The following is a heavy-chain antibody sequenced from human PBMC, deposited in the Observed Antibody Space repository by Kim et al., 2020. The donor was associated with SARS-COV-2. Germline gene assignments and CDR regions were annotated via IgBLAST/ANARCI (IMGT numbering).Heavy chain of an antibody. Sequence: SETLSLTCPVSGGSISSYYWSWIRQPPGKGLEWIGYIYYSGSTNYNPSLKSRVTISVDTSKNQFSLKLSSVTAADTAVSYCPRRDRSSTSCYAGGGYFD. CDR3: PRRDRSSTSCYAGGGYFD. V-gene: IGHV4-59*08. CDR1: GGSISSYY. J-gene: IGHJ4*03. D-gene: IGHD2-2*01. CDR2: IYYSGST.